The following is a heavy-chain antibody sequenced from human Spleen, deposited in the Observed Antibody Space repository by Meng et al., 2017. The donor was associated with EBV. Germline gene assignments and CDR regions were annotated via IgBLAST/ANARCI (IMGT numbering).Heavy chain of an antibody. CDR1: GGSVIGSCSY. V-gene: IGHV4-39*07. CDR2: IYYSGNT. D-gene: IGHD3-10*01. J-gene: IGHJ4*02. CDR3: ARDLGGRDYRVRGVHDY. Sequence: QLALPSAVPGLVKPSGTLSSTAMVSGGSVIGSCSYLGWVRQPPGKGLEWIGTIYYSGNTYYNPSLNSRVTISVDTSKTQFFLNMRSVIAADTAVYYCARDLGGRDYRVRGVHDYWGQGTLVTVSS.